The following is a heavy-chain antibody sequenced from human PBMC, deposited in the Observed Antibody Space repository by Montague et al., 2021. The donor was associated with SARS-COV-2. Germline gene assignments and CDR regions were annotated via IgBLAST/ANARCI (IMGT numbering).Heavy chain of an antibody. J-gene: IGHJ6*03. D-gene: IGHD3-9*01. Sequence: SETLSLTCTVSGGSISSYYWSWIRQPPGKGLEWIGYIYYSGSTNYNPSLKSRVTISVDTSKNQFSLKLSSVTAADTAVYYCARDSRTDFDWLFPNSGSYYYYMDVWGKGTTVTVSS. CDR3: ARDSRTDFDWLFPNSGSYYYYMDV. V-gene: IGHV4-59*01. CDR2: IYYSGST. CDR1: GGSISSYY.